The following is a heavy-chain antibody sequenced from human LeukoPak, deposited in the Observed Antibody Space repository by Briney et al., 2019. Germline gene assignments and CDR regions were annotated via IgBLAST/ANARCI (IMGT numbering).Heavy chain of an antibody. CDR3: ARDAWEFRYFDL. D-gene: IGHD3-10*01. CDR2: IYYSGST. V-gene: IGHV4-59*01. CDR1: GGSISSYY. J-gene: IGHJ2*01. Sequence: PSETLSLTCTVSGGSISSYYWSWIRQPPGKGLEWIGYIYYSGSTNYNPSLKSRVTISVDTSKNQFSLKLSSVTAADTAVYYCARDAWEFRYFDLWGRGTLVTVSS.